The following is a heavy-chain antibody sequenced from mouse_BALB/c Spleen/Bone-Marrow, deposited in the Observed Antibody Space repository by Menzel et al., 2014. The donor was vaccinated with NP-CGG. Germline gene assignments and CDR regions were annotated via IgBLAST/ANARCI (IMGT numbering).Heavy chain of an antibody. D-gene: IGHD1-1*01. CDR3: AREDIATVVGMDY. V-gene: IGHV1-9*01. Sequence: VQLQESGAELMKPGASVKISCKATGYTFSSYWIEWVKQRPGHGLEWIGEILPGSGSTNYNEKFKGKATFTADTSSNTAYMQLSSLTSEDSADYYCAREDIATVVGMDYWGQGTSVTVSS. CDR1: GYTFSSYW. CDR2: ILPGSGST. J-gene: IGHJ4*01.